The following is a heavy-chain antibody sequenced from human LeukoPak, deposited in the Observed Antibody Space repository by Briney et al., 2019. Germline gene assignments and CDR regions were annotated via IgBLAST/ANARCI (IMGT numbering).Heavy chain of an antibody. Sequence: SETLSLTCAVYGGSFSGYYWSWIRQPPGKGLEWIGEINHSGSTNYNPSLKSRVTIPVDTSKNQFSLKLTSVTTADTAVYFCARDSAGDYWLDPWGQGTPVTVSS. V-gene: IGHV4-34*01. CDR2: INHSGST. CDR3: ARDSAGDYWLDP. J-gene: IGHJ5*02. D-gene: IGHD7-27*01. CDR1: GGSFSGYY.